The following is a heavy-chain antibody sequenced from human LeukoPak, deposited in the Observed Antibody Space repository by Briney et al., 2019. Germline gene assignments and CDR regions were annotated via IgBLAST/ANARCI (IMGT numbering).Heavy chain of an antibody. CDR2: INSDGSFT. CDR3: ATADGSGY. CDR1: GFTFSSYW. D-gene: IGHD3-10*01. J-gene: IGHJ4*02. Sequence: PGGSLRLSCAASGFTFSSYWMHWVRHAPGKGLVWVSRINSDGSFTNYADSVKGRFTISRDNAKNTLYLQMSSLRAEDTAVYYCATADGSGYWGQGTLVTVSS. V-gene: IGHV3-74*01.